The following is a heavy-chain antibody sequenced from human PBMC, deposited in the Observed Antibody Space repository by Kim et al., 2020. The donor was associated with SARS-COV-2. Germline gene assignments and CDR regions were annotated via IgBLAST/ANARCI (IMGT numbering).Heavy chain of an antibody. J-gene: IGHJ1*01. D-gene: IGHD4-17*01. CDR2: IKQDGSEK. CDR1: GFTFSSYW. CDR3: ARVDHDYGGNPVQH. Sequence: GGSLRLSCAASGFTFSSYWMSWVRQAPGKGLEWVANIKQDGSEKYYVDSVKGRFTISRDNAKNSLYLQMNSLRAEDTAVYYCARVDHDYGGNPVQHWGQGTLVTVSS. V-gene: IGHV3-7*03.